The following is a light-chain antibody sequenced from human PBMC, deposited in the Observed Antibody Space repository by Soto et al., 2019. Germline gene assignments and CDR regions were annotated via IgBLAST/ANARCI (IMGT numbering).Light chain of an antibody. J-gene: IGKJ5*01. CDR2: GAS. CDR3: QQHGSSPPIT. V-gene: IGKV3-20*01. CDR1: QSVSSSY. Sequence: EIVLTQSPGTLSLSPGERATLSCRASQSVSSSYLAWYQQKPGQAPRLLIYGASSRATGIPDRFSGSGSGTDVTLPISRLEPEDFAVYYCQQHGSSPPITFGQGTRLEIK.